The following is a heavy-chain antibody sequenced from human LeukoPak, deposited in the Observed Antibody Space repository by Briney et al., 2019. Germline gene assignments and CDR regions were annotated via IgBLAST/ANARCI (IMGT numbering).Heavy chain of an antibody. J-gene: IGHJ5*02. V-gene: IGHV4-39*01. CDR2: IFYSGST. D-gene: IGHD3-10*02. Sequence: SETLSLTCTVSGVSISSRSYYWGWLRQPPGKGREGIASIFYSGSTYHNPSLKSRVTISVDTSKSQFSLKLSSVTAADTAVYFCARHPLKAYVSDWFDPWGQGTLVTVSS. CDR1: GVSISSRSYY. CDR3: ARHPLKAYVSDWFDP.